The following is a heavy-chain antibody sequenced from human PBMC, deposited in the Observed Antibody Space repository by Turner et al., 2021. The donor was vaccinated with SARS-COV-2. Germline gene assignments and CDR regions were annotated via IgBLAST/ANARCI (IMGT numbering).Heavy chain of an antibody. V-gene: IGHV4-61*02. CDR3: AKAVPGSGWFDP. CDR1: GGSITSGSSF. CDR2: IYTSGNTVGIP. D-gene: IGHD3-10*01. J-gene: IGHJ5*02. Sequence: QVKLQESGPGLLKPSQTLSLTCPVSGGSITSGSSFWTWIRQPAGRGLEWIGRIYTSGNTVGIPDYNPSLKSRVSISVDSSKNQFSLKLTSVTAADTAVYHCAKAVPGSGWFDPWGQGSLVTVSS.